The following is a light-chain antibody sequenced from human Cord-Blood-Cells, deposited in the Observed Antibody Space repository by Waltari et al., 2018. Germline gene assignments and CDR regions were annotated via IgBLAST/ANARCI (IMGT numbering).Light chain of an antibody. V-gene: IGKV3-15*01. CDR2: GAS. CDR3: QQYNNWSWT. Sequence: EIVMTQSPATLSVSPGERATLSCRASQSVSSNLAWYQQKPGQAPRLLIYGASTRATGIPARFSGSGSGTEFTLTISSLQSEDFAVYSCQQYNNWSWTFGQGTKVEIK. CDR1: QSVSSN. J-gene: IGKJ1*01.